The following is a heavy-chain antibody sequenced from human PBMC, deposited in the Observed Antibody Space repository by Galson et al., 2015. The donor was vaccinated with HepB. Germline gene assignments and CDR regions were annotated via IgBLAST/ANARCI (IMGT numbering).Heavy chain of an antibody. CDR2: IYYNGDT. V-gene: IGHV4-59*08. CDR1: HGSINNYY. D-gene: IGHD2-2*01. J-gene: IGHJ1*01. Sequence: ETLSLTCSVSHGSINNYYWSWIRQSPGNRLEWIGYIYYNGDTTYNPSLGYRVGMSVDTSINQVSLWLTSVTAADTAVYYCARHPGRGSVGYAFDLWGQGTLVTVSS. CDR3: ARHPGRGSVGYAFDL.